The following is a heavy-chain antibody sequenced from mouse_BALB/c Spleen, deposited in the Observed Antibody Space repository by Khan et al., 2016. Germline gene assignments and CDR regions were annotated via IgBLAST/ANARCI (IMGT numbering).Heavy chain of an antibody. V-gene: IGHV1-77*01. D-gene: IGHD1-2*01. CDR3: ARSYYGYFALDY. J-gene: IGHJ4*01. CDR1: GYTFTDYY. Sequence: QVQLKQSGAELARPGASVKLSCKASGYTFTDYYINWLKQRTGQGLEWIGEIFPGSGKTYYNEKFKDKATLTADESSSTAYMQLSSLTSEDSAVYFCARSYYGYFALDYWGQGTSVTVSS. CDR2: IFPGSGKT.